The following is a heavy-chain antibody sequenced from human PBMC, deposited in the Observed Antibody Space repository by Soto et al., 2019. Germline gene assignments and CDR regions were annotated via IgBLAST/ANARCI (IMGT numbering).Heavy chain of an antibody. D-gene: IGHD3-3*01. CDR1: GFTFGDYA. V-gene: IGHV3-49*03. CDR2: IRSKAYGGTT. J-gene: IGHJ6*03. Sequence: PGGSLRLSCTASGFTFGDYAMSWFRQAPGKGLEWVGFIRSKAYGGTTEYAASVKGRFTISRDDSKSIAYLQMNSLKTEDTAVYYCTRERRITIFGVVTRYYYMDVWGKGTTVTVS. CDR3: TRERRITIFGVVTRYYYMDV.